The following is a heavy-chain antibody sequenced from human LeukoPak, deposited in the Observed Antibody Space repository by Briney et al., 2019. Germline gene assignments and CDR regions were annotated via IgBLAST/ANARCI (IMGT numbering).Heavy chain of an antibody. Sequence: GGSLRLSCAASGFTFRDYTMNWVRQSPGKGLQWVSYVSFGSSYISYADSLKGRFTISRDDAKSSVYLEMTSLRAEDTAVYYCARASTEYAVTDGFDTWGPGTLSLSP. D-gene: IGHD4-17*01. CDR1: GFTFRDYT. V-gene: IGHV3-21*01. J-gene: IGHJ5*02. CDR3: ARASTEYAVTDGFDT. CDR2: VSFGSSYI.